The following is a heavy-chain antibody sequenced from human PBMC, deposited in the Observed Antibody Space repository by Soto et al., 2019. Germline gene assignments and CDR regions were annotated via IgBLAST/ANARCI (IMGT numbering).Heavy chain of an antibody. CDR3: ASPTVVTETLFDY. V-gene: IGHV4-39*01. D-gene: IGHD4-17*01. J-gene: IGHJ4*02. CDR2: IYYSGST. CDR1: GGSISSSSYY. Sequence: SETLSLTCTVSGGSISSSSYYWGWIRQPPGKGLEWIGSIYYSGSTYYNPSLKSRVTISVDTSKNQFSLKLSSVTAADTAVYYCASPTVVTETLFDYWGQGTLVTVSS.